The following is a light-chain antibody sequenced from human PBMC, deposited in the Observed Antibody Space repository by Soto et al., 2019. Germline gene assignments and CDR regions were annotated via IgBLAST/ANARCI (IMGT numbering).Light chain of an antibody. CDR2: NTN. CDR1: SGSVSTGYY. J-gene: IGLJ2*01. V-gene: IGLV8-61*01. CDR3: ALYMGTGISL. Sequence: QAVVTQEPSFSVSPGGTVTLTCGLSSGSVSTGYYPSWYQQTPGQAPRTLIYNTNTRSSGVPDRFSGSILGNKAALTITGAQADDESDYYCALYMGTGISLFGGGTKLTVL.